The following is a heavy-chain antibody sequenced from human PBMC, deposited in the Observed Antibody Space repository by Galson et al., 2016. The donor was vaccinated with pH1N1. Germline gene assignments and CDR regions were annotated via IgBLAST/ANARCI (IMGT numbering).Heavy chain of an antibody. CDR2: IYYSGNT. CDR3: AREWRYYDSSGFPINDAFDI. V-gene: IGHV4-59*01. J-gene: IGHJ3*02. D-gene: IGHD3-22*01. CDR1: GGSIGANY. Sequence: ETLSLTCTVSGGSIGANYWSWIRQSPGGGLEWIGYIYYSGNTKYNPSLKGRVIISVDTSKNQFYLKLSSVIAADTDVYYCAREWRYYDSSGFPINDAFDIWGQGTVVTVSS.